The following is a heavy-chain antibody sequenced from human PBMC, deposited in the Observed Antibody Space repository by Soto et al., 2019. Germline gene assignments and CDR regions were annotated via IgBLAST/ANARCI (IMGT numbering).Heavy chain of an antibody. CDR1: DLSISSSICY. J-gene: IGHJ6*03. V-gene: IGHV4-39*01. D-gene: IGHD1-7*01. CDR2: IYYSGST. Sequence: PSETMSHPRTVSDLSISSSICYWSRIRQTPGKGLEWIGSIYYSGSTYYNPSLKSRVTISVDTSKNQFSLKLSSVTAADTAVYYFELLLAGTTSYYYMYVLGYGTTVTFS. CDR3: ELLLAGTTSYYYMYV.